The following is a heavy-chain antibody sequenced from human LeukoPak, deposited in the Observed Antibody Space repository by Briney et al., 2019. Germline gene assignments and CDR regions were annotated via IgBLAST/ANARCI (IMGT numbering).Heavy chain of an antibody. D-gene: IGHD3-10*01. CDR2: INPSGGPT. CDR3: ARASTGSGALDY. Sequence: ASVKVSCKASGYTFSTYLMHWVRQAPGQGLEWMGIINPSGGPTTYAQKFQGKVTMTRDMSTSTVYMELDSLTFDDTAVYYCARASTGSGALDYWGQGNLVTVSS. V-gene: IGHV1-46*01. CDR1: GYTFSTYL. J-gene: IGHJ4*02.